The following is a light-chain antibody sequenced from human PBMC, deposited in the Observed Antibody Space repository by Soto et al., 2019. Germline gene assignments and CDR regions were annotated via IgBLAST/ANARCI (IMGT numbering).Light chain of an antibody. CDR1: QSVRDN. CDR3: QQSNNWPYT. Sequence: EIVMTHSPATLSVSPGERATLSCRASQSVRDNLAWYQQKPGQAPRLLIYGASTRATGIPARFSGSGSGTEFTLTINSLQSEDFVLYFCQQSNNWPYTFGQGTKLDIK. CDR2: GAS. V-gene: IGKV3-15*01. J-gene: IGKJ2*01.